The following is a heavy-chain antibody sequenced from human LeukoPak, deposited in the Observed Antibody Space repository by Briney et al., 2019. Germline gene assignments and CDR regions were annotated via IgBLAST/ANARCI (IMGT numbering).Heavy chain of an antibody. Sequence: GSGPTLVNPTQTLTLTCTFSGFSLSTSGVGVGWIRQPPGKALQWLALIYWSDDKLYSPSLKSRLTITKDTSKNQVVLTMTNMDPVDTATYCCAHKTTPFNYWGQGTLVTVSS. V-gene: IGHV2-5*01. D-gene: IGHD4-17*01. CDR3: AHKTTPFNY. CDR2: IYWSDDK. J-gene: IGHJ4*02. CDR1: GFSLSTSGVG.